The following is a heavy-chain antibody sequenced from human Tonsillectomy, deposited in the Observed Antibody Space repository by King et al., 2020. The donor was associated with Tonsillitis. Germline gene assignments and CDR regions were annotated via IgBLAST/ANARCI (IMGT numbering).Heavy chain of an antibody. CDR2: IYYSGST. V-gene: IGHV4-31*03. J-gene: IGHJ5*02. D-gene: IGHD2-21*01. CDR3: TRVRDGGGARYNWFDP. CDR1: GGSISSGGYY. Sequence: QLQESGPGLVKPSQTLSLTCTVSGGSISSGGYYWSWIRQHPGKGLEWIGYIYYSGSTHYNPSLKSRVTISVDTSKNQFSLKLSSVTAADTAVYYCTRVRDGGGARYNWFDPWGQGTLVTVSS.